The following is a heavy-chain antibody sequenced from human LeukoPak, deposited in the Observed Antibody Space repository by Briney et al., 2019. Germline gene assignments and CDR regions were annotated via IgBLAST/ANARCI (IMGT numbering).Heavy chain of an antibody. CDR1: GYTFTGYY. D-gene: IGHD3-9*01. V-gene: IGHV1-2*02. CDR2: INPNSGGT. J-gene: IGHJ4*02. Sequence: ASVKVSCKASGYTFTGYYMHWVRQAPGQGLEWMGWINPNSGGTNYAQKFQGRVTITRDTSISTAYMELSRLRSDDTAVYYCARAYYDILAGYPPHFDYWGQGTLVTVSS. CDR3: ARAYYDILAGYPPHFDY.